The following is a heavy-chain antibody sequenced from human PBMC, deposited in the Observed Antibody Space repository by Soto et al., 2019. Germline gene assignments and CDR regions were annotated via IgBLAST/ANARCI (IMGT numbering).Heavy chain of an antibody. V-gene: IGHV3-48*03. Sequence: GGSLRLSCAASGFTFSSYEMNWVRQAPGKGLEWVSYISSSGSTIYYADSVRGRFTISRDNAKNSLYLQMNSLRAEDTAVYYCASAGRYDFWSGYYGTVDYWGQGTLVTVSS. CDR1: GFTFSSYE. CDR3: ASAGRYDFWSGYYGTVDY. D-gene: IGHD3-3*01. CDR2: ISSSGSTI. J-gene: IGHJ4*02.